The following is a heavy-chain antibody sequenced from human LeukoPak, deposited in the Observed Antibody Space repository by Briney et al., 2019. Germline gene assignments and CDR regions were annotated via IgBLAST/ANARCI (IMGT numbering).Heavy chain of an antibody. CDR2: IYYRGIT. D-gene: IGHD3-10*01. CDR3: AKQPHAFDNWFDP. J-gene: IGHJ5*02. V-gene: IGHV4-39*01. Sequence: SETLSLTCAVSGGSISSSSYYWGWIRQPPGKGLEWIGNIYYRGITYYNPSLKSRVTISVDTSKNQFSLKLSSVTAADTAVYYCAKQPHAFDNWFDPWGQGTLVTVSS. CDR1: GGSISSSSYY.